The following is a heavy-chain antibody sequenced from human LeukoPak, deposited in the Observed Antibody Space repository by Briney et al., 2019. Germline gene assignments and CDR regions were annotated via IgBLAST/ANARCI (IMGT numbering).Heavy chain of an antibody. J-gene: IGHJ3*02. CDR2: ISSSSSYI. Sequence: GGSLRLSCAASGFTFSSYSMNWVRQAPGKGLGWVSSISSSSSYIYYADSVKGRFTISRDNAKNSLYLQMNSLRAEDTAVYYCAREGFRDYYDSSGYYHPDAFDIWGQGTMVTVSS. D-gene: IGHD3-22*01. V-gene: IGHV3-21*01. CDR1: GFTFSSYS. CDR3: AREGFRDYYDSSGYYHPDAFDI.